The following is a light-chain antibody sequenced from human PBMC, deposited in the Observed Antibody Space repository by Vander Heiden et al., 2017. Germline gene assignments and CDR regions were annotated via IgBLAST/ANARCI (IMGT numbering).Light chain of an antibody. J-gene: IGKJ4*01. CDR3: QQYHSYPIN. Sequence: DIQMTQSPSPLSASVGDRVTITCRASQSINRWLAWYQQKPGKAPHCLLQKADSLDRGVTKRFSGRGAGRDCTITSRSLKPDEDATYYCQQYHSYPINFGGGTKVEIK. CDR1: QSINRW. V-gene: IGKV1-5*03. CDR2: KAD.